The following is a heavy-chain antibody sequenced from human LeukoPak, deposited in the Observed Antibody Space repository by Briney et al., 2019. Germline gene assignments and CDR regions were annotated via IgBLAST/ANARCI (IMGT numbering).Heavy chain of an antibody. V-gene: IGHV4-30-2*01. CDR3: ASSRPQPLMYYFDY. CDR2: IYHSGST. CDR1: GGSISSGGYS. Sequence: ASQTLSLTCAVSGGSISSGGYSWSWIRQPPGKGLEWIGYIYHSGSTYYNPSLKSRVTISVDRSKNQFSLKLSSVTAADTAVYYCASSRPQPLMYYFDYWGQGTLVTVSS. J-gene: IGHJ4*02. D-gene: IGHD2-2*01.